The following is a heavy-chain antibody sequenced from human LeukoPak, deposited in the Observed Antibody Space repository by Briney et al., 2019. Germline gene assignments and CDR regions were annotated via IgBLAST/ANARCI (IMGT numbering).Heavy chain of an antibody. Sequence: GESLKISCKGSGYSFTSYWIGWVRQMPGKGLEWMGIIYPGDSDTRYSPSFQGQVTISADKSISTAYLQWSSLKASDTAMYYCARHPGRITIFGVARYFDLWGRGTLVTVSS. CDR2: IYPGDSDT. CDR3: ARHPGRITIFGVARYFDL. V-gene: IGHV5-51*01. J-gene: IGHJ2*01. D-gene: IGHD3-3*01. CDR1: GYSFTSYW.